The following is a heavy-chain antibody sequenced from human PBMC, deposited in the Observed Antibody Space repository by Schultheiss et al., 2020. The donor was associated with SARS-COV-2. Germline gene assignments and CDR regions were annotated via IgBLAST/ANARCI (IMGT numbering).Heavy chain of an antibody. Sequence: GGSLRLSCAASGFTFDDYGMSWVRQAPGKGLEWVSGINWNGGSTGYADSVKGRFTISRDNAKNKLNLQMNSLRAEDTALYYCARKAIAAPRKYYYYYMDVWGKGTTVTVSS. J-gene: IGHJ6*03. V-gene: IGHV3-20*04. CDR3: ARKAIAAPRKYYYYYMDV. CDR1: GFTFDDYG. D-gene: IGHD6-6*01. CDR2: INWNGGST.